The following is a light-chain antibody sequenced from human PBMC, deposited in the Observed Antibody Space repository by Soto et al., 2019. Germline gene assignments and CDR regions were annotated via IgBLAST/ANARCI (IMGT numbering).Light chain of an antibody. V-gene: IGKV1-39*01. CDR3: QQSFDTPRT. CDR1: ENIRSY. Sequence: DIEMTQSPSSLAASVGDRVTINCRASENIRSYLNWYQQKPGKAPQILIFAASNLQSGVPSRFRGSGSETDYTLTISSLQPEDYATYYCQQSFDTPRTFGQGTKVEIK. CDR2: AAS. J-gene: IGKJ1*01.